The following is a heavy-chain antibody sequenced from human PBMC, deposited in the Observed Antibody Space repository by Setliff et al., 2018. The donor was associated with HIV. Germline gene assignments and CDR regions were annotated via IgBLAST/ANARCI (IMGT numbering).Heavy chain of an antibody. J-gene: IGHJ3*01. D-gene: IGHD1-26*01. CDR1: GDPINSHY. CDR3: ARDHNSGTLHAFDL. V-gene: IGHV4-59*11. CDR2: ISYSEYT. Sequence: PSETLSLTCTVSGDPINSHYWSWIRQPPGEGLGWIGHISYSEYTNYNPSLKSRVTISLDTSKKHFSLDLYSVTAADTAVYYCARDHNSGTLHAFDLWGQGTKVTVSS.